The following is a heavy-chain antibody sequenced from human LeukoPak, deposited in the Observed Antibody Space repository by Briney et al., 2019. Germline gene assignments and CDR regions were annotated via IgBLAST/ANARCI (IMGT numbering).Heavy chain of an antibody. V-gene: IGHV3-48*02. Sequence: GGSLRLSCAASGFSFSSYNMNWVRQAPGQGLEWVSYISSSSNTIYYADSVKGRFTISRDNANNSQYLQMNSLRDEDTAVYYCARNRWFGEFLFDYWGQGTLVTVSS. J-gene: IGHJ4*02. CDR2: ISSSSNTI. CDR3: ARNRWFGEFLFDY. CDR1: GFSFSSYN. D-gene: IGHD3-10*01.